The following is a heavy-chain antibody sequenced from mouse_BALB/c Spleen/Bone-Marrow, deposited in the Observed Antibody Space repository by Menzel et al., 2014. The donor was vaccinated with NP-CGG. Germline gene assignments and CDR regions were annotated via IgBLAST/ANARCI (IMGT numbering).Heavy chain of an antibody. Sequence: EVKLMESGGGLVQPGGSLKLSCAASGFTFSSYTMSWVRQTPEKRLEWVAYITSGGGSTYYPDTVKGRFTISRDSAKNTLYLQMGSLKSEDTAMYYCARHVGNPYAMDYWGQGTSVTVSS. J-gene: IGHJ4*01. CDR3: ARHVGNPYAMDY. D-gene: IGHD3-1*01. CDR1: GFTFSSYT. CDR2: ITSGGGST. V-gene: IGHV5-12-2*01.